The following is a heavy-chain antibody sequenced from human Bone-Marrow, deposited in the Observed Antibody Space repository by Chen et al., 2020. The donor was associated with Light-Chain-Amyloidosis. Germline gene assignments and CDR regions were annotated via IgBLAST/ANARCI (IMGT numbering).Heavy chain of an antibody. Sequence: HLVESGGGLVQPGRSLRLSCEVSGCTFDDYAMHWVRQAPGKGLELVSGISWNSGVKGNVDSVGGRFTISRDGVKNSLYLQMNSLRPEDTALYYCAKDKGGSMGFGMDVWRQGTTVIVSS. CDR1: GCTFDDYA. J-gene: IGHJ6*02. CDR3: AKDKGGSMGFGMDV. V-gene: IGHV3-9*01. CDR2: ISWNSGVK. D-gene: IGHD3-10*01.